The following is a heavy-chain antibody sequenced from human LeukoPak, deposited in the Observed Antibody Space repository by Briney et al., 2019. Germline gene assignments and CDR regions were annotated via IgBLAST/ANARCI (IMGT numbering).Heavy chain of an antibody. CDR3: ARLIYFYYYMDV. Sequence: SSTRPLTCPVSVVSIRSGSYHGGGIRQPPGRGRMGIGSIYYSGTTYYNPSLKSRVTISVDTSKNQFSLKLSSVTAADPALYYCARLIYFYYYMDVWGKGTTVTVSS. CDR1: VVSIRSGSYH. J-gene: IGHJ6*03. V-gene: IGHV4-39*01. CDR2: IYYSGTT.